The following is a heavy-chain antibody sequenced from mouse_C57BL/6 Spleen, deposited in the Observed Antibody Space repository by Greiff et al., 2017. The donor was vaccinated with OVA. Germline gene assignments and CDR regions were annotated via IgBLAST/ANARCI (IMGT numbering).Heavy chain of an antibody. CDR2: IDPETGGT. V-gene: IGHV1-15*01. J-gene: IGHJ2*01. CDR3: TREGLLRCFDC. CDR1: GYTFTDYE. Sequence: VQLQQSGAELVRPGASVTLSCKASGYTFTDYEMHWVKQTPVHGLEWIGAIDPETGGTAYNQKFKGKAILTADKSSSTAYMELRSLTSEDSAVYYCTREGLLRCFDCWGQGTTLTVSS. D-gene: IGHD2-13*01.